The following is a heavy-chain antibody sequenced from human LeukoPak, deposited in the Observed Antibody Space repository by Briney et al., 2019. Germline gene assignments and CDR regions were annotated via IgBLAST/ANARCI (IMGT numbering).Heavy chain of an antibody. D-gene: IGHD6-13*01. Sequence: PGGSLSLSCAASGFTFDDYDMSWVRQAPGKGLEWVSNINWNGGYIGYAESVKGRFTISRDNAKNSLYLQMNSLRAEDTAVYYCARTTEAHSWQTRYYSYYMDVWGKGTTVTVSS. J-gene: IGHJ6*03. CDR3: ARTTEAHSWQTRYYSYYMDV. CDR1: GFTFDDYD. V-gene: IGHV3-20*04. CDR2: INWNGGYI.